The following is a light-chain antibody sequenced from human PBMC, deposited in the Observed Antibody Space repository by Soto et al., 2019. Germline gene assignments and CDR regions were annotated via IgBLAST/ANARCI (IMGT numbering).Light chain of an antibody. CDR1: QSLLHSNGYNY. V-gene: IGKV2-28*01. CDR2: LGS. Sequence: DIVMTQSPVSLPVTPGEPASISCRSSQSLLHSNGYNYLDWYLQKPGQSPQLLIYLGSSRASGVPDRFSGGGSGTDFTLKISRVEAEDVGIYYCMQALQTPPTFGQGTKVEIK. CDR3: MQALQTPPT. J-gene: IGKJ1*01.